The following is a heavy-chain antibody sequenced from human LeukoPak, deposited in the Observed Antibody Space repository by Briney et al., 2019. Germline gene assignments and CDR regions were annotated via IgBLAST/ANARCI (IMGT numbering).Heavy chain of an antibody. Sequence: ASVKVSCKASGYTFTSYDISWVRQATGQGLEWMGWMNPNSGNTGYAQKFQGRVTMTRNTSISTAYMELSSLRSEDTAVYYCARGPLLLWFGDLDFDYWGQGTLVTVSS. CDR3: ARGPLLLWFGDLDFDY. D-gene: IGHD3-10*01. V-gene: IGHV1-8*01. CDR1: GYTFTSYD. J-gene: IGHJ4*02. CDR2: MNPNSGNT.